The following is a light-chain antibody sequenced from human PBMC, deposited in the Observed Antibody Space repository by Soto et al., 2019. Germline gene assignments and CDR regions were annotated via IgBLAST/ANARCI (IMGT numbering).Light chain of an antibody. J-gene: IGKJ1*01. CDR3: QQYGSSSSWT. CDR2: GAS. V-gene: IGKV3-20*01. Sequence: EIVLTQSPGTLSLSPGERATLSCRASQSVNSDYLAWYQQKPGHAPRLLIYGASTRATGIPDRFSGSGSETDFTLTITGLEPEDFAVYYCQQYGSSSSWTFGQGTKVDSK. CDR1: QSVNSDY.